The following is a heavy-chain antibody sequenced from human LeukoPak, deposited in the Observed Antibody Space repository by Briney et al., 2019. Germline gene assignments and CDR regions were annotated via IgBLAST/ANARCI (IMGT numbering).Heavy chain of an antibody. CDR2: IYYSGST. D-gene: IGHD2-2*01. CDR3: ARTTEGYCSRTSCYGGDYYYYMDV. CDR1: GGSISSYY. V-gene: IGHV4-59*01. Sequence: SETLSLICTVSGGSISSYYWSWIRQPPGKGLEGIGYIYYSGSTNYNPSLKSRGTISVDTSKNQFSLKLRSVTAADTAVYYCARTTEGYCSRTSCYGGDYYYYMDVWGKGTTVTVSS. J-gene: IGHJ6*03.